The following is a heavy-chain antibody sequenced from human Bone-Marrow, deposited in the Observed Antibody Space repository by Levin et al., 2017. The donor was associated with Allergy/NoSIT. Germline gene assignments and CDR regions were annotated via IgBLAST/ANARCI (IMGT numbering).Heavy chain of an antibody. CDR3: TTEMSF. CDR2: IKTKSEGETT. V-gene: IGHV3-15*01. Sequence: GGSLRLSCVASGLSFSDAWMSWVRRAPGKGLEWVGRIKTKSEGETTDYAAPVKGRFTVSRDDSKNMVYLQMNSLKTEDTALYYCTTEMSFWGQGTQVTVSS. D-gene: IGHD1-26*01. J-gene: IGHJ1*01. CDR1: GLSFSDAW.